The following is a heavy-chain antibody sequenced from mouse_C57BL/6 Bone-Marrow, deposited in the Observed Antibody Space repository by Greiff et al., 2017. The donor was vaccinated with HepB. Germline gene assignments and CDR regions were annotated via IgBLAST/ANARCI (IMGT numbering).Heavy chain of an antibody. J-gene: IGHJ2*01. CDR3: ARDGNYLYYFDY. D-gene: IGHD2-1*01. V-gene: IGHV1-54*01. CDR1: GYAFTNYL. CDR2: INPGSGGT. Sequence: VKLMESGAELVRPGTSVKVSCKASGYAFTNYLIEWVKQRPGQGLEWIGVINPGSGGTNYNEKFKGKATLTADKSSSTAYMQLSSLTSEDSAVYFCARDGNYLYYFDYWGQGTTLTVSS.